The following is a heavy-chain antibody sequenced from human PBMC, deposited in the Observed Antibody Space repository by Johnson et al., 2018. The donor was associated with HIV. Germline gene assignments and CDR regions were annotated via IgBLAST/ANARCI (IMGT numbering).Heavy chain of an antibody. CDR2: IKEDGSEK. J-gene: IGHJ3*02. Sequence: MQLVESGGGLVQPGGSLRLSCAASGFTFSTYWMSWVRQAPGKGLEWVANIKEDGSEKYYVDSLKGRFTISRDNAKNSLYLQMNSLRGEDTAVYYCTVHSGERTDHDAFDIWGQGTMVTVSS. D-gene: IGHD1-26*01. V-gene: IGHV3-7*01. CDR3: TVHSGERTDHDAFDI. CDR1: GFTFSTYW.